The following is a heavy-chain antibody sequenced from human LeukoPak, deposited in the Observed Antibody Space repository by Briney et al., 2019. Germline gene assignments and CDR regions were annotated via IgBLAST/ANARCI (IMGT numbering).Heavy chain of an antibody. Sequence: SETLSLTCTVSGGSISSYYWSWIRQPPGKGLEWLGYIYYSGSTNYNPSPKSRVTISVDTSKNQFSLKLSSVTAADTAVYYCARAAYCSGGSCYSFNGNYFDYWGQGTLVTVSS. V-gene: IGHV4-59*01. CDR1: GGSISSYY. D-gene: IGHD2-15*01. CDR2: IYYSGST. J-gene: IGHJ4*02. CDR3: ARAAYCSGGSCYSFNGNYFDY.